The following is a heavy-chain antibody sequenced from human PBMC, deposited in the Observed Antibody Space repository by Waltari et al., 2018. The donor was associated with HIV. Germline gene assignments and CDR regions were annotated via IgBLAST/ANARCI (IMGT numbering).Heavy chain of an antibody. V-gene: IGHV4-39*01. CDR3: ARHSLTYYYDSSGYSVAFDY. J-gene: IGHJ4*02. D-gene: IGHD3-22*01. CDR1: GGSIRSTSYY. Sequence: QLQLQESGTGLVKPSATLSLTRTVSGGSIRSTSYYWGGNRQPPGKGLEWIGSIYYSGSTYYNPSLKSRVTISVDTSKNQFSLKLSSVTAADTAVYYCARHSLTYYYDSSGYSVAFDYWGQGTLVTVSS. CDR2: IYYSGST.